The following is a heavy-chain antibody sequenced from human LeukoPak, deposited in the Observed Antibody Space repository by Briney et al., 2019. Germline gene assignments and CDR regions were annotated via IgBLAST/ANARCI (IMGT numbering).Heavy chain of an antibody. D-gene: IGHD2/OR15-2a*01. CDR3: ATWRGSFYDY. Sequence: ASVKVSCKASGYTFTAYYIHWVRQAPGQELEWMGQIDPNSDGTKYAQKFQGRVTMTRDTSISTAYMQVSRLRSDDTAVYYCATWRGSFYDYWGQGTLVTVSS. CDR2: IDPNSDGT. J-gene: IGHJ4*02. CDR1: GYTFTAYY. V-gene: IGHV1-2*06.